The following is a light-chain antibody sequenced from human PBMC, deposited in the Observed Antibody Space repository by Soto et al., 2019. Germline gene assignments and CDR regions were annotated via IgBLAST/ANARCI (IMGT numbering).Light chain of an antibody. J-gene: IGKJ2*01. Sequence: DIQMTQSPSTLAASVGDIVTITCRASESGSYWLDWYQQKPGKAPKFLIYDASSLKSGVPSRFSGSGSGTEFTLTIRSLQPDDFATYYCQQYNGLSYTFGQGTKLEI. V-gene: IGKV1-5*01. CDR3: QQYNGLSYT. CDR2: DAS. CDR1: ESGSYW.